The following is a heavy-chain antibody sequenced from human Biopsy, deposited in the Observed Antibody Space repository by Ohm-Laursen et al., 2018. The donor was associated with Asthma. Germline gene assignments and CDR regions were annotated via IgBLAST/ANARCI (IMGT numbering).Heavy chain of an antibody. CDR1: GYSLTDLS. V-gene: IGHV1-24*01. CDR3: ASDFPKDYVRYNFQF. D-gene: IGHD4-17*01. Sequence: SVKVSCKISGYSLTDLSMHWVRQAPGQGLEWMGGHDHEEGGTVNARRFQGRVTITADESTSTAYMEVTSLSSDDTAVYYCASDFPKDYVRYNFQFWGQGTLVTVSS. CDR2: HDHEEGGT. J-gene: IGHJ4*02.